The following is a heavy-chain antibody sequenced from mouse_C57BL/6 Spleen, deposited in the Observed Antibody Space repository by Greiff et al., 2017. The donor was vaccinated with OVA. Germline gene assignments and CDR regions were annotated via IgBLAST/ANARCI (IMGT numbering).Heavy chain of an antibody. CDR1: GYTFTSYW. CDR2: IDPSDSYT. D-gene: IGHD2-12*01. J-gene: IGHJ1*03. CDR3: ARRGYSADWYFDV. Sequence: QVQLQQPGAELVMPGASVKLSCKASGYTFTSYWMHWVKQRPGQGLEWIGEIDPSDSYTNYNKKFKGKSTFTVDKSSSTAYMQLSSLTSEDSAVYYCARRGYSADWYFDVWGTGTTVTVSS. V-gene: IGHV1-69*01.